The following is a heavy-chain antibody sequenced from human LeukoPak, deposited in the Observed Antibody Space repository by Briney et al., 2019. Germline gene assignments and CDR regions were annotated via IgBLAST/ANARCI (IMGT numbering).Heavy chain of an antibody. Sequence: GGSLRLSCAASGFTFSNYAMSWVRQAPGKGLEWVSAISGSGGSTYYADSVKGRFTISRDNSKNTLYLQMNSLRAEDTAVYYCARAPPYYYGSGTVDYWGQGTLVTVSS. CDR1: GFTFSNYA. CDR3: ARAPPYYYGSGTVDY. CDR2: ISGSGGST. D-gene: IGHD3-10*01. J-gene: IGHJ4*02. V-gene: IGHV3-23*01.